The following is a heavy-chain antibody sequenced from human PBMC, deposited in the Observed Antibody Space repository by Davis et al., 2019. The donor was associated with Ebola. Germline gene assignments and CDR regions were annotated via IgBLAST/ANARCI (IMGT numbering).Heavy chain of an antibody. CDR2: INPNSGGT. CDR1: GYTFTGYY. CDR3: ARFHGSTKRTAYFDY. Sequence: ASVTVSCKASGYTFTGYYMHWVRQAPGQGLEWMGWINPNSGGTNYAQKFQGWVTMTRDTSISTAYMELSRLRSDDTAVYYCARFHGSTKRTAYFDYWGQGTLVTVSS. V-gene: IGHV1-2*04. J-gene: IGHJ4*02. D-gene: IGHD1-26*01.